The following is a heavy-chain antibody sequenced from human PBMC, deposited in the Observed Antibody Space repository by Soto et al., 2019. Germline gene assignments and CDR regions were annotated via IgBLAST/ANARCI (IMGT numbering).Heavy chain of an antibody. CDR3: VRSGTSSGRFSDY. Sequence: GESLKISCKGSGYTFTSYWIGWVRQMPGEGLEWMGVIYPSDSDIRYSPSFQGKVTISADKSITTAYLQWSSLKAADTAMYYCVRSGTSSGRFSDYWGQGILVTVSS. J-gene: IGHJ4*02. CDR1: GYTFTSYW. V-gene: IGHV5-51*01. D-gene: IGHD2-15*01. CDR2: IYPSDSDI.